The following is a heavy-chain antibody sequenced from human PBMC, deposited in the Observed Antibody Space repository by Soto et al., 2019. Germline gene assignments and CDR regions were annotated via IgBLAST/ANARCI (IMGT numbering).Heavy chain of an antibody. J-gene: IGHJ4*02. D-gene: IGHD1-26*01. V-gene: IGHV5-51*01. Sequence: GESLKISCKASGYTFTNYWIGWVRQMPGKGLDWMAIIYPGDSGTRYSPSFQGQVTISADESISTAFLQWSSLKASDTAIYYCERSREPATHRAFDFWGQGTLVTVSS. CDR3: ERSREPATHRAFDF. CDR2: IYPGDSGT. CDR1: GYTFTNYW.